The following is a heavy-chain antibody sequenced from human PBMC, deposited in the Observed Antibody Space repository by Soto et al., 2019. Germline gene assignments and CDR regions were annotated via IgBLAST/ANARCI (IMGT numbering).Heavy chain of an antibody. J-gene: IGHJ6*02. V-gene: IGHV1-8*01. CDR2: MNPNSGNT. Sequence: ACSKAPGYTFARNDIQCGRQATGQGLDWMGWMNPNSGNTGYAQKFQGRVTMTRNTSISTAYMELSSLRSEDTAVYYCARGGRKRRFCWYCLYHHDKDAWRQGPTSTV. D-gene: IGHD3-16*01. CDR1: GYTFARND. CDR3: ARGGRKRRFCWYCLYHHDKDA.